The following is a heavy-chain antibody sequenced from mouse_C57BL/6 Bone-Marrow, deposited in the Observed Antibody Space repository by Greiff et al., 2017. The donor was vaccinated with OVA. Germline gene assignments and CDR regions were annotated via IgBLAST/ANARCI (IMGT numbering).Heavy chain of an antibody. CDR2: IYYSGTI. Sequence: VQLKESGPGLVKPSQTVFLTCTVTGISITTGNYRWSWIRQFPGNKLECIGYIYYSGTITYNPSLTSRTTITRDTPKNQFFLEMNSLTAEDTATYYCARGMTGTWYFDVWGTGTTVTVSS. D-gene: IGHD4-1*01. V-gene: IGHV3-5*01. CDR1: GISITTGNYR. CDR3: ARGMTGTWYFDV. J-gene: IGHJ1*03.